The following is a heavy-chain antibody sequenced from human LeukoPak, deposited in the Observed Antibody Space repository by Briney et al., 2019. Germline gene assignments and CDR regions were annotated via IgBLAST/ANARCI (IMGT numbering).Heavy chain of an antibody. Sequence: GGSLRLSCAASGFTSSGSTMHWVRQASGKGLEWVGRIRSKANNYATAYAASVKGRFTISRDDSKNTANLQMNSLKTEDTAVYYCVSDSSDYYYELKWDYWGQGTLVTVSS. CDR1: GFTSSGST. CDR2: IRSKANNYAT. CDR3: VSDSSDYYYELKWDY. J-gene: IGHJ4*02. V-gene: IGHV3-73*01. D-gene: IGHD3-22*01.